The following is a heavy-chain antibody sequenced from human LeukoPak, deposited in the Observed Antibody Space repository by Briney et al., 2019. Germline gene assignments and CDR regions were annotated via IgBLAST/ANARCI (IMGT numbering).Heavy chain of an antibody. CDR1: GDSISTYY. CDR3: ARGFWGVVVITTGYNWFDP. D-gene: IGHD3-22*01. J-gene: IGHJ5*02. CDR2: IYYRVTS. Sequence: PSETLSLTCTVSGDSISTYYWSWIRQPPGKGLEWIGYIYYRVTSDYNPSLKSRVTMSVDMSTRQISLKLSSVTAADTAVYYCARGFWGVVVITTGYNWFDPWGQGTLVTVSS. V-gene: IGHV4-59*12.